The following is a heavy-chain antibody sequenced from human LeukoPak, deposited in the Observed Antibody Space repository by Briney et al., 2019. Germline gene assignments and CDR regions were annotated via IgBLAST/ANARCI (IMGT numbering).Heavy chain of an antibody. V-gene: IGHV3-53*01. CDR3: ASHRRSIAAAAYFDH. CDR2: IYSGGTP. CDR1: GFTVSASY. D-gene: IGHD6-25*01. Sequence: QPGGSLRVSCVASGFTVSASYMSWVRLPAGKGLEWVSSIYSGGTPYYADSFNGRFTISRDTSKNTLYLQMNSLRVDDTAIYYCASHRRSIAAAAYFDHWGQGTRVTVSS. J-gene: IGHJ4*02.